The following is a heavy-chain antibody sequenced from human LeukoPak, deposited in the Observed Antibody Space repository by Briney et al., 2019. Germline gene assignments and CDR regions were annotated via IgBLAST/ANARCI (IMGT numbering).Heavy chain of an antibody. D-gene: IGHD4-17*01. CDR2: ISNSGGST. V-gene: IGHV3-23*01. J-gene: IGHJ4*02. CDR3: AKVDYGDYFHY. Sequence: PGGSLRLSCVASGFSFTTYWMSWVRQAPGKGLEWVSTISNSGGSTYYADSVKGRFTISRDNSKNTLYLQLNSLRAEDTAVYYCAKVDYGDYFHYWGQGTLVTVSS. CDR1: GFSFTTYW.